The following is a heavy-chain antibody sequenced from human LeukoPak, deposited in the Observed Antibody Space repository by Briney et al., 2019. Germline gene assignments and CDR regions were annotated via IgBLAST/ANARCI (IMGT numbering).Heavy chain of an antibody. CDR1: GFTFTSYG. J-gene: IGHJ4*02. Sequence: GRSLRLSCAASGFTFTSYGMHWVRQAPGKGLEWVAVIWYDGSNKYYADSLKGRFTISTDNSKNTLYLTMNSRRAEDRAVYYCAKPRKCYGDEYYFDYWGQGTLVTVSS. D-gene: IGHD4/OR15-4a*01. V-gene: IGHV3-33*06. CDR3: AKPRKCYGDEYYFDY. CDR2: IWYDGSNK.